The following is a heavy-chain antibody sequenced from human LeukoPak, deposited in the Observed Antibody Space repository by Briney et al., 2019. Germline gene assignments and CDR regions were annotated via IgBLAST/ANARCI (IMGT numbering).Heavy chain of an antibody. J-gene: IGHJ6*03. CDR3: AKDHYYDSSGYHQGYMDV. V-gene: IGHV3-21*01. CDR1: GFTFSSYT. Sequence: PGGSLRLSCAASGFTFSSYTMNWVRQAPGRGLEWVSFISSSSSYISYADSLKGRFTISRDNAKNSLYLQMNSLRAEDTAVYYCAKDHYYDSSGYHQGYMDVWGKGTTVTISS. D-gene: IGHD3-22*01. CDR2: ISSSSSYI.